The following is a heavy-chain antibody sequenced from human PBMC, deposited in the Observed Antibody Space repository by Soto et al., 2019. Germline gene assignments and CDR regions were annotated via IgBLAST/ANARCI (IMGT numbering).Heavy chain of an antibody. V-gene: IGHV3-21*01. CDR2: ITSNGNFL. Sequence: GGSLRLSCTASGFPFYVYGMTWVRQAPGKGLEWVSSITSNGNFLYYADAVRGRFTISRDNPKASLSLEMNNLRAEDTAVYYCTRSDYGDAPGYWGQGTLVTGSS. D-gene: IGHD4-17*01. CDR1: GFPFYVYG. J-gene: IGHJ4*02. CDR3: TRSDYGDAPGY.